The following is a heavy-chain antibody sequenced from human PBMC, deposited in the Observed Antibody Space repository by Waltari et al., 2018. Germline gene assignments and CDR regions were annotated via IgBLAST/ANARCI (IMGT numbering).Heavy chain of an antibody. CDR2: IAAYNGNT. J-gene: IGHJ4*02. D-gene: IGHD3-22*01. V-gene: IGHV1-18*01. Sequence: QVQLVQSGTEVKKPGASVKVSCKASGYTFSNYGVSWVRQAPVQGLEWVGWIAAYNGNTHSAPKLQGRVTMTTDTSTTTAYLELRSLTSDDTAVYYWARVCDSSQYYYGSDYWGQGTLVTVSS. CDR1: GYTFSNYG. CDR3: ARVCDSSQYYYGSDY.